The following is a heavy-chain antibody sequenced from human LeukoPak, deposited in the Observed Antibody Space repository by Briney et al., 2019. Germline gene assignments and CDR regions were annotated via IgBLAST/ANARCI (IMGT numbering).Heavy chain of an antibody. CDR2: IYYSGST. Sequence: SSETLSLTCTVSGGSISSYYWSWIRQPPGKGLEWIGYIYYSGSTYYNPSLKSRVTISVDTSKNQFSLKLSSVTAADTAVYYCARGTTHRDLDYWGQGTLVTVSS. CDR3: ARGTTHRDLDY. J-gene: IGHJ4*02. CDR1: GGSISSYY. V-gene: IGHV4-30-4*08. D-gene: IGHD1-1*01.